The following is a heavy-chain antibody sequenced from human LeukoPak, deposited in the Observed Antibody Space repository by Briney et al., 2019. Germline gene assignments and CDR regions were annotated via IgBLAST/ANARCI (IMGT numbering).Heavy chain of an antibody. J-gene: IGHJ3*02. CDR2: SSAYNGIT. CDR1: GYSLITYG. V-gene: IGHV1-18*01. Sequence: GASVRVSCTAAGYSLITYGISGGREAPGQGLEWLGGSSAYNGITNYAQKLQGRVTVTTDTYTNTAYMELTSLTSDDTAVYYCARERKSSYDTLTGYSKSDAFDIWGQGTMVTVSS. CDR3: ARERKSSYDTLTGYSKSDAFDI. D-gene: IGHD3-9*01.